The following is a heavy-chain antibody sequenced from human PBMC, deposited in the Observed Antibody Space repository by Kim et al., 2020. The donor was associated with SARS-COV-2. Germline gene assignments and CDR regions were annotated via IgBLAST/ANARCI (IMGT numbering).Heavy chain of an antibody. CDR2: INTNTGIP. CDR1: GYTFTSVA. J-gene: IGHJ4*02. D-gene: IGHD6-13*01. CDR3: ARDGDEQLNYSFDF. Sequence: ASVKVSCKASGYTFTSVAVNWVRQAPGQGLEWMGWINTNTGIPTYALGFSGRFVFSLDTSVSTAYLLINNLETEDTAVYYCARDGDEQLNYSFDFWGQGT. V-gene: IGHV7-4-1*02.